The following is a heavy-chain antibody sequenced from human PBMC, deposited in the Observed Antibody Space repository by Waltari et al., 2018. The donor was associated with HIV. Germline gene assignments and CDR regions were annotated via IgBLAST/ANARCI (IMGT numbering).Heavy chain of an antibody. Sequence: QVQLQESGPGLVKPSETLSLTCTVSGYSLSRVYYWGWFRQPPGKGLAWIGSIYQSGSTYYNPSLKSRVTIAVDTSKNQFSLKLSSVTAADTAVYYCARVYCSSTSCFKRREAFDYWGQGTLVTVSS. CDR1: GYSLSRVYY. V-gene: IGHV4-38-2*02. CDR2: IYQSGST. J-gene: IGHJ4*02. D-gene: IGHD2-2*01. CDR3: ARVYCSSTSCFKRREAFDY.